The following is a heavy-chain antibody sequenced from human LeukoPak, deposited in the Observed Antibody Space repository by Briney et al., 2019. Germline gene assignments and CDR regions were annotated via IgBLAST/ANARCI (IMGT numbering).Heavy chain of an antibody. V-gene: IGHV3-64D*06. CDR2: ITSNGDTT. CDR1: GFTFSTYA. Sequence: AGSLRLYCSASGFTFSTYAMHWVRQAPGKGLEYVSAITSNGDTTYYTDSVKGRFTISRDNSKNTLYLQMSSLRAEDTAVYYCANSLGYSYGHNYWGQGTLVTVSS. CDR3: ANSLGYSYGHNY. J-gene: IGHJ4*02. D-gene: IGHD5-18*01.